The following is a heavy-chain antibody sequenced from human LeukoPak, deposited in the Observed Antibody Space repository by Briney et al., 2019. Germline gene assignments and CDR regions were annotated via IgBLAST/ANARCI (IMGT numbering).Heavy chain of an antibody. CDR3: ARRSSSNWSFDF. CDR1: GGSISTYY. J-gene: IGHJ4*02. D-gene: IGHD6-13*01. Sequence: SETLSLTCTVSGGSISTYYWSWIRQPPGKGLEWIGYIYYSGSTNYNPSLKSRVTISLDTSKNQFSLQLSSVTAADTAVYYCARRSSSNWSFDFWGQGTLVTVSS. CDR2: IYYSGST. V-gene: IGHV4-59*08.